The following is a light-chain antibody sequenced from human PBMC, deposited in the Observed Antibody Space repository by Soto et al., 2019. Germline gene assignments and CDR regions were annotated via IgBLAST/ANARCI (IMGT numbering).Light chain of an antibody. CDR3: EQAYRTPVT. CDR2: SAS. Sequence: DVQESQSLSVVAVSVRERGTGTCLTSQNINHYLNWYQQRPGKAPKLLIYSASTVQSGVPLRFSGSVSGTDFTLTISSLEPEEVAPYYCEQAYRTPVTFGQGTRLEIK. V-gene: IGKV1-39*01. J-gene: IGKJ5*01. CDR1: QNINHY.